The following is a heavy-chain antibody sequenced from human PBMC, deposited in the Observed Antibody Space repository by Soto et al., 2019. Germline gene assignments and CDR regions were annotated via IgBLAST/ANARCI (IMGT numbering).Heavy chain of an antibody. CDR1: GGTFSSYA. Sequence: VQLVQSGAEVKKPGSSVKVSCKASGGTFSSYAISWVRQAPGQGLEWMGGIIPIFGTANYAQKFQGRVTITADESTSTAYMELSSLRSEDTAVYYCASPSNIVVENYYYGMDVWGQGTTVTVSS. D-gene: IGHD2-21*01. CDR3: ASPSNIVVENYYYGMDV. CDR2: IIPIFGTA. V-gene: IGHV1-69*01. J-gene: IGHJ6*02.